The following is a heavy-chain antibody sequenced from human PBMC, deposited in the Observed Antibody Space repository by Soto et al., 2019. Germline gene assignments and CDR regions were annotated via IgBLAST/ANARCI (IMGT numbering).Heavy chain of an antibody. CDR1: GFTFGDYA. CDR3: TRGAWKQWLVLLFDY. CDR2: IRSKAYGGTT. J-gene: IGHJ4*02. V-gene: IGHV3-49*03. Sequence: GGSLRLSCTASGFTFGDYAMSWFRQAPGKGLEWVGFIRSKAYGGTTEYAASVKGRFTISRDDSKSIAYLQMNSLKTEDTAVYYCTRGAWKQWLVLLFDYWGQGTLVTVSS. D-gene: IGHD6-19*01.